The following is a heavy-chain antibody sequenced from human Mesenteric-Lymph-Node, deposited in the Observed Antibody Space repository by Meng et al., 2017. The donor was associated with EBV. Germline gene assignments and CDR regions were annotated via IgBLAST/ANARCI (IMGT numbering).Heavy chain of an antibody. CDR2: ISPSAINT. V-gene: IGHV3-23*01. D-gene: IGHD3-16*01. CDR1: GFSFSSYA. CDR3: AKDPVMMAAAYYFDY. J-gene: IGHJ4*02. Sequence: EVQLLVSXXVLAHXGGFLRXFXVASGFSFSSYAMYWVRQAPGKGLEWVSGISPSAINTYYAESVKGRFTVSRDNSRNTLYLQMSSLRAEDTALYFCAKDPVMMAAAYYFDYWGQGTLLTVSS.